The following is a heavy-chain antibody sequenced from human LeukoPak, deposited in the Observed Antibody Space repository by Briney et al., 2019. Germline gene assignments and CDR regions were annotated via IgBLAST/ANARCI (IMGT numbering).Heavy chain of an antibody. V-gene: IGHV4-59*01. CDR1: GGSISSYY. CDR2: IYYSGST. Sequence: SETLSLTCTVSGGSISSYYWSWIRQPPGKGLEWIGYIYYSGSTNYNPSLKSRVTISVDTSKNQFSLKLSSVTAADTAVYYCARGGALWTMMNWGQGTLVTVSS. D-gene: IGHD3-22*01. CDR3: ARGGALWTMMN. J-gene: IGHJ4*02.